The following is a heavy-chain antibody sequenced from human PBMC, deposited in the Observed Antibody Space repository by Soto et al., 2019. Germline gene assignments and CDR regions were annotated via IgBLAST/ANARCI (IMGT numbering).Heavy chain of an antibody. CDR3: ARGSVYYYGGKQQYYSGMDV. J-gene: IGHJ6*02. Sequence: QVQLVQSGAEVKKPGSSVKVSCKASGGTFSSYAISWVRQAPGQGLEWMGGIIPIFGTANYAQKFQGRVTITADESTSTAYMELSSLRSEDKGVYYCARGSVYYYGGKQQYYSGMDVWGQGTTVTVSS. CDR1: GGTFSSYA. CDR2: IIPIFGTA. D-gene: IGHD3-22*01. V-gene: IGHV1-69*01.